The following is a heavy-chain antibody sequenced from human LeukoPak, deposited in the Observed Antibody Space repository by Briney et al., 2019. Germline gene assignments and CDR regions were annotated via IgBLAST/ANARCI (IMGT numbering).Heavy chain of an antibody. D-gene: IGHD2-2*01. CDR1: GGSISSSSYY. V-gene: IGHV4-39*01. J-gene: IGHJ5*02. CDR2: MYYSGST. CDR3: ARQNIYCSRTSCYEVDWFDP. Sequence: PSQTLSLTCTVSGGSISSSSYYWGWIRQPPGKGLEWIGSMYYSGSTYYNPSLKSRVTISVDTSKNQFSLKLSSVTAAHTAVYYCARQNIYCSRTSCYEVDWFDPWGQGTLVTVSS.